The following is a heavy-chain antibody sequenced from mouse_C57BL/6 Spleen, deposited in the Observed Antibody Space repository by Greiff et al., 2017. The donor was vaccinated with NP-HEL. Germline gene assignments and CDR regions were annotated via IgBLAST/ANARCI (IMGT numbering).Heavy chain of an antibody. CDR1: GYTFTSYW. CDR2: IDPNSGGT. V-gene: IGHV1-72*01. D-gene: IGHD1-1*01. Sequence: QVQLQQPGAELVKPGASVKLSCKASGYTFTSYWMHWVKQRPGRGLEWIGRIDPNSGGTKYNEKFKSKATLTVDKPSSTAYMQLSSLTSEDSAVYYCAKYEDNGSSFHWYFDVWGTGTTVTVSS. CDR3: AKYEDNGSSFHWYFDV. J-gene: IGHJ1*03.